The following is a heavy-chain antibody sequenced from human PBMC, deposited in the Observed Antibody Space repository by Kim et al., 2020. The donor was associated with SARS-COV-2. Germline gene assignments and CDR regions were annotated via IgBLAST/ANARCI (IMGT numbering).Heavy chain of an antibody. CDR1: GGSFSGYY. J-gene: IGHJ4*02. V-gene: IGHV4-34*01. Sequence: SETLSLTCAVYGGSFSGYYWSWIRQPPGKGLEWIGEINHSGSTNYNPSLKSRVTISVDTSKNQFSLKLSSVTAADTAVYYCARGIKASYGAIDYWGQGTLVTVSS. CDR2: INHSGST. CDR3: ARGIKASYGAIDY. D-gene: IGHD4-17*01.